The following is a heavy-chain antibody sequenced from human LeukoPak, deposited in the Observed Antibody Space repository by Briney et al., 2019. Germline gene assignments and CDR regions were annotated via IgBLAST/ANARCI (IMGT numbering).Heavy chain of an antibody. Sequence: GASVKVSCKASGYTFTSYAMHWVRQAPGQRLEWMAIINPSGDFRSYAQKFQGRVTVTRDMSTRTVYMELSSLRSEDTAVYYCARGSGPYLPAAMASLLVWTREKPKDFDYWGQGTLVTVSS. CDR1: GYTFTSYA. CDR2: INPSGDFR. J-gene: IGHJ4*02. D-gene: IGHD2-2*01. V-gene: IGHV1-46*01. CDR3: ARGSGPYLPAAMASLLVWTREKPKDFDY.